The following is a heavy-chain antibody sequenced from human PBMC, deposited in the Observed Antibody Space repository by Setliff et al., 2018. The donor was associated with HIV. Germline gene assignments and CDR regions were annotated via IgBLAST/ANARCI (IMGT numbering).Heavy chain of an antibody. CDR1: GASISTPNYY. V-gene: IGHV4-31*03. CDR2: IYDSGSS. Sequence: SETLSLTCTVSGASISTPNYYWSWIRQHPGKGLEFIGCIYDSGSSHYNPSLKSRVVISLDTSKNQFSLRLSSVTAADTAVYYCARDGPHCITSSCPGAWFDPWGQGTPVTSPQ. D-gene: IGHD2-2*01. CDR3: ARDGPHCITSSCPGAWFDP. J-gene: IGHJ5*02.